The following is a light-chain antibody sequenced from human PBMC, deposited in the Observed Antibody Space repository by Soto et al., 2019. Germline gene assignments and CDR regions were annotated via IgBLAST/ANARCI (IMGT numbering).Light chain of an antibody. J-gene: IGLJ1*01. CDR1: SSDVGGYNY. V-gene: IGLV2-14*01. Sequence: QSVLTQPASVSGSLGQSITISCTGTSSDVGGYNYVSWYQQHPGKAPKLMIYEVSTRPSGVSNRFSGSKSGNTASLTISGLQDEDEADYYCSSYASRSTPYGFGTGTKVTVL. CDR2: EVS. CDR3: SSYASRSTPYG.